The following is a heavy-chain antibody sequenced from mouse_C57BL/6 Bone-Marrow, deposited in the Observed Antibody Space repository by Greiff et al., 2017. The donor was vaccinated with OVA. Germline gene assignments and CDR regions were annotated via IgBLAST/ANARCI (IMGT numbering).Heavy chain of an antibody. J-gene: IGHJ2*01. CDR2: IDPSDSYT. V-gene: IGHV1-69*01. Sequence: VQLQQPGAELVMPGASVKLSCKASGYTFTSYWMPWVKQRPGQGLEWIGEIDPSDSYTNYNQKFKGKSTLTVDKSSSTAYMQLSSLTSEDSAVYYCARRIHFDYWGQGTTLTVSS. CDR3: ARRIHFDY. CDR1: GYTFTSYW.